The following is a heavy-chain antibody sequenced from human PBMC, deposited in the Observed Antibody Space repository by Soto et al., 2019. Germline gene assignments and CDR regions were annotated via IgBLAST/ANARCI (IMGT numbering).Heavy chain of an antibody. Sequence: QVQLQESGPGLVKPSGTLSLTCAVSGGSISSSNWWSWVRQPPGKGLEWIGEIYHSGSTNYNPSLTSRVTISVDKSTNQFSLKLSSVTAADTAVYYCERISGSYYYGMDVWGQGTTVTVSS. CDR1: GGSISSSNW. D-gene: IGHD1-26*01. J-gene: IGHJ6*02. CDR2: IYHSGST. V-gene: IGHV4-4*02. CDR3: ERISGSYYYGMDV.